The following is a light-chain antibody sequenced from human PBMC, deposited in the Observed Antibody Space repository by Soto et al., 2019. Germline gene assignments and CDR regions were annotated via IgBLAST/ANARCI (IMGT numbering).Light chain of an antibody. CDR3: QQYNNWPPIT. CDR2: GAS. Sequence: EIVMTQSPDTLSVSPGEGATLSCRVSQSIRSNLAWYQQRPGQAPRLLMYGASTRADGIPARFTGSGSGTEFTLTIGSLQSEDFAVYYCQQYNNWPPITFGQGTRLEIK. V-gene: IGKV3-15*01. CDR1: QSIRSN. J-gene: IGKJ5*01.